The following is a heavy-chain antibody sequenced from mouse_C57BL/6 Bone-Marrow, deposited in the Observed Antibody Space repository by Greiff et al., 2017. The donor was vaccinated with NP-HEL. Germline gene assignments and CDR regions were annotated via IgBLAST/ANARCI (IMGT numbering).Heavy chain of an antibody. CDR1: GFNIKDDY. CDR2: IDPENGDT. J-gene: IGHJ1*03. Sequence: VQLKESGAELVRPGASVKLSCTASGFNIKDDYMHWVKQRPEQGLEWIGWIDPENGDTEYASKFQGKATITADTSSNTAYLQLSSLTSEDTAVYYCTTAGSPYWYFDVWGTGTTVTVSS. D-gene: IGHD1-1*01. V-gene: IGHV14-4*01. CDR3: TTAGSPYWYFDV.